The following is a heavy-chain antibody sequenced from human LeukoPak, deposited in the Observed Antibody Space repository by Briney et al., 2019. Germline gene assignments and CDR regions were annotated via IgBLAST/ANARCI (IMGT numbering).Heavy chain of an antibody. Sequence: SDTVSLTYGFSGRPISNSNWWSWVRQPPGQGLERIGEISRTALTHYNPSLESRVTVSLDKSKNHLSLNRTSVTAADTAVYYCSRENGAFSPFGYWGQGTLVTVLS. D-gene: IGHD2-8*01. V-gene: IGHV4-4*02. J-gene: IGHJ4*02. CDR1: GRPISNSNW. CDR3: SRENGAFSPFGY. CDR2: ISRTALT.